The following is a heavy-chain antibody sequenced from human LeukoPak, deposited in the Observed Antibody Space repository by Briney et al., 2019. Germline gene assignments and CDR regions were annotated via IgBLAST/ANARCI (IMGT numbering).Heavy chain of an antibody. CDR2: IIPIFGTA. CDR3: ARGDYGSGSYYPAD. V-gene: IGHV1-69*13. J-gene: IGHJ4*02. Sequence: ASVKVSCKASGGTFSSYAISWVRQAPGQGLEWMGGIIPIFGTANYAQKFQGRVTITADESTSTAYMELSSMRSEDTAVYYCARGDYGSGSYYPADWGQGTLVTVYS. CDR1: GGTFSSYA. D-gene: IGHD3-10*01.